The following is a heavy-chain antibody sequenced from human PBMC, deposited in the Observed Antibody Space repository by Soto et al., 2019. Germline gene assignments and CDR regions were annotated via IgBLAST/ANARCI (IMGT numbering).Heavy chain of an antibody. V-gene: IGHV4-38-2*01. D-gene: IGHD4-17*01. CDR2: VFHSGSA. CDR1: GYSISSGYY. J-gene: IGHJ4*02. Sequence: SETLSLTCAVSGYSISSGYYWGWIRQPPGKGLEWVGSVFHSGSAYYNPSLKTRVAISVDTSKNQISLNLRSVTAADTAVYYCARGGATTVTIPRDTDSGYYKSGGYDYWGQGTLVTVSS. CDR3: ARGGATTVTIPRDTDSGYYKSGGYDY.